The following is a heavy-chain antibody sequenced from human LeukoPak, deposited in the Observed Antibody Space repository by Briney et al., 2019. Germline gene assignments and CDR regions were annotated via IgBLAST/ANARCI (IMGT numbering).Heavy chain of an antibody. CDR2: ISSSSSTI. CDR1: GFTFSSYS. J-gene: IGHJ4*02. V-gene: IGHV3-48*04. Sequence: GGSLRLSCAASGFTFSSYSMNWVRQAPGKGLEWVSYISSSSSTIYYADSVKGRFIISRDNAKNSLYLQMNSLRAEDTAVYYCARVGNQIFDYWGQGTLVTVSS. D-gene: IGHD1-14*01. CDR3: ARVGNQIFDY.